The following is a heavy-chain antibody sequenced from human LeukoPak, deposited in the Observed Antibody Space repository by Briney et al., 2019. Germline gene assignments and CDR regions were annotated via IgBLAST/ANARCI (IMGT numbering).Heavy chain of an antibody. CDR2: INHSGST. CDR3: ARYVDTAMVTGAWFDP. CDR1: GGSFSGYY. D-gene: IGHD5-18*01. Sequence: PSETLSLTCAVYGGSFSGYYWSWIRQPPGKGLEWIGEINHSGSTNYNPSLKSRVTISVDTSKNQFSLKPSSVTAADTAVYYCARYVDTAMVTGAWFDPWGQGTLVTVSS. V-gene: IGHV4-34*01. J-gene: IGHJ5*02.